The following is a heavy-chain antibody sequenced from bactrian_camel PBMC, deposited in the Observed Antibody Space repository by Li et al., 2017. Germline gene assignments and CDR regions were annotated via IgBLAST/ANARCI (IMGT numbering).Heavy chain of an antibody. CDR3: AAQFLEASCAVVHAIDN. CDR2: IRPGATTT. Sequence: HVQLVESGGGSVQAGGSLRLSCAGTGISLRSAFCVGWFRQTPGQEREGVASIRPGATTTAYASSVRGRFSISLDTAKNTVFLQMNSLKPEDTATYYCAAQFLEASCAVVHAIDNWGQGTQVTVS. J-gene: IGHJ4*01. D-gene: IGHD2*01. CDR1: GISLRSAFC. V-gene: IGHV3S61*01.